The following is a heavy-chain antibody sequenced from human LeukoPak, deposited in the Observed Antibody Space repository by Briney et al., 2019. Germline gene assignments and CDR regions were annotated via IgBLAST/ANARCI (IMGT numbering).Heavy chain of an antibody. CDR3: VRVRGSYAFDF. D-gene: IGHD1-26*01. CDR1: GFTFSDFY. Sequence: GGSLRLSCAASGFTFSDFYMSWFRQAPGKGLECISYISKSGDSIYYADSVKGRFTVSRDNAKDSLYVQMNSLRAEDTAVYYCVRVRGSYAFDFWGQGTPLTVSS. CDR2: ISKSGDSI. V-gene: IGHV3-11*01. J-gene: IGHJ4*02.